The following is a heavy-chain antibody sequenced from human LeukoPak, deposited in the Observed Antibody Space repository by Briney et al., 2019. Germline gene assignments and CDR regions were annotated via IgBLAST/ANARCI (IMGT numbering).Heavy chain of an antibody. Sequence: SETLSLTCTVSGGSISSYYWSWIRQPAGKGLGWIGRIYTSGSTNYNPSLKSRVTISVDTSKNQFSLKLSSVTAADTAVYYCARLIGHSSGWSFDYWGQGTLVTVSS. J-gene: IGHJ4*02. D-gene: IGHD6-19*01. CDR1: GGSISSYY. CDR3: ARLIGHSSGWSFDY. V-gene: IGHV4-4*07. CDR2: IYTSGST.